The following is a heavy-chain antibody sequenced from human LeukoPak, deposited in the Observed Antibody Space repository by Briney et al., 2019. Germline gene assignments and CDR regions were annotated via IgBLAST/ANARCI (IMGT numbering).Heavy chain of an antibody. Sequence: SVKVSCKASGGTFSSYAISWVRQAPGQGLEWMGRIIPIFGIANYAQKFQGRVTITADKSTSTAYMELSSLRSEDTAVYYCARGGGGNLFDYWGQGTLVTVSS. CDR2: IIPIFGIA. D-gene: IGHD2-21*01. CDR3: ARGGGGNLFDY. CDR1: GGTFSSYA. J-gene: IGHJ4*02. V-gene: IGHV1-69*04.